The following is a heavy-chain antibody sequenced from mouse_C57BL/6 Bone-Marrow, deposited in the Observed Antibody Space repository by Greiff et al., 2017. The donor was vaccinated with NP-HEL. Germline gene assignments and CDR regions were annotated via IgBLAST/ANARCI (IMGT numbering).Heavy chain of an antibody. CDR1: GYTFTSYW. CDR3: AVIYYGPPEFAY. Sequence: QVQLQQPGAELVRPGSSVKLSCKASGYTFTSYWMDWVKQRPGQGLEWIGNIYPSDSETHYNQKFKDKATLTVDKSSSTAYMQLSSLTSEDSAVYYCAVIYYGPPEFAYWGQGTLVTVSA. J-gene: IGHJ3*01. V-gene: IGHV1-61*01. D-gene: IGHD2-1*01. CDR2: IYPSDSET.